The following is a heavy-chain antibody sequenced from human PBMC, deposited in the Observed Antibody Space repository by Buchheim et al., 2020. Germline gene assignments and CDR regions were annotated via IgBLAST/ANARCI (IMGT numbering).Heavy chain of an antibody. CDR2: INPSGGST. CDR3: TRDERGRSSGSLSLPT. D-gene: IGHD6-6*01. Sequence: QVQLVQSGAEVKKPGASVKVFCKASGYTFTSYYIHWVRQAPGQGLEWMGIINPSGGSTTYAQKFQGRVTMTRDTSTRTVYMELSSLRSEDTAVYYCTRDERGRSSGSLSLPTWGQGSL. J-gene: IGHJ5*02. CDR1: GYTFTSYY. V-gene: IGHV1-46*01.